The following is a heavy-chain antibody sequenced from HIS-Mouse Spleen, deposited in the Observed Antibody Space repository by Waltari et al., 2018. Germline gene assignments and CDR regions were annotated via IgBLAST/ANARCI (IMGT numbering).Heavy chain of an antibody. D-gene: IGHD1-26*01. CDR2: IYYSGST. V-gene: IGHV4-39*07. J-gene: IGHJ4*02. CDR3: ARDRELYFDY. Sequence: QLQLQESGPGLVKPSETLSLTCTVSGCSISSSSYYWGWIRQPPGKGLEWIGSIYYSGSTYYTPSLKSRVTISVDTSKNQFSLKLSSVTAADTAVYYCARDRELYFDYWGQGTLVTVSS. CDR1: GCSISSSSYY.